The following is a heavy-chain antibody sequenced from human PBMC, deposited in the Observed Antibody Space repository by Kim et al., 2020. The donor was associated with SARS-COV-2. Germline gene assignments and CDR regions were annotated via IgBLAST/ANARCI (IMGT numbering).Heavy chain of an antibody. CDR1: GGSISSGGYS. CDR3: ARGQLVLEGAFDI. Sequence: SETLSLTCAVSGGSISSGGYSWSWIRQPPGKGLEWIGYIYHSGSTYYNPSLKSRVTISVDRSKNQFSLKLSSVTAADTAVYYCARGQLVLEGAFDIWGQGTMVTVSS. CDR2: IYHSGST. J-gene: IGHJ3*02. V-gene: IGHV4-30-2*01. D-gene: IGHD6-6*01.